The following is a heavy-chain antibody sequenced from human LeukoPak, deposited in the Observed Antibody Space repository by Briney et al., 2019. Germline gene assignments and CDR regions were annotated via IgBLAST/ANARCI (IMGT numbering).Heavy chain of an antibody. Sequence: GGSLRLSCAASGFAASGFTFSTFGMHWVRQAPGKGLEWVAFIRYDGSNKYYADSVKGRFTISRDNAKKLMYLQMNSLRAEDTAMYYCARDPATYQPDYWGQGTLVTVSS. J-gene: IGHJ4*02. CDR3: ARDPATYQPDY. D-gene: IGHD2-2*01. CDR2: IRYDGSNK. V-gene: IGHV3-30*02. CDR1: GFTFSTFG.